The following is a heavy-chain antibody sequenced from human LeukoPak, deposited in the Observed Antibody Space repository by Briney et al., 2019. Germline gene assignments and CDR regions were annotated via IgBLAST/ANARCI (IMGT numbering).Heavy chain of an antibody. D-gene: IGHD3-10*01. Sequence: GGSLRLSCAASGFTFSSYGMSWVRQAPGKGLEWVSAISGSGGSTYYADSVKGRFTISRDNSKNTLYLQMNSLRAEDTAVYYCAKENVLLWFGELFAPVDYWGQGTLVTVSS. V-gene: IGHV3-23*01. CDR2: ISGSGGST. CDR3: AKENVLLWFGELFAPVDY. CDR1: GFTFSSYG. J-gene: IGHJ4*02.